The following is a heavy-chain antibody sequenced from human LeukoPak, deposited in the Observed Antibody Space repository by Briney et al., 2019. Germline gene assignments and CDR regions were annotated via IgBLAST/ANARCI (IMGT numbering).Heavy chain of an antibody. V-gene: IGHV3-23*01. CDR1: GFSVSSSY. Sequence: GGSLRLSCAASGFSVSSSYMNWVRQAPGKGLEWVSAISGSGGSTYFADSVKGRFTISRDNSKNTLSLQMNSLRAEDTAVYFCAKDRNKRDGYNGDYWGQGTLVTVSS. J-gene: IGHJ4*02. D-gene: IGHD5-24*01. CDR3: AKDRNKRDGYNGDY. CDR2: ISGSGGST.